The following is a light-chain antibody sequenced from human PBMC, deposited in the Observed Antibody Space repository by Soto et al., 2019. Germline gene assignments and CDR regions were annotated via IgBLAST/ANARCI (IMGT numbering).Light chain of an antibody. V-gene: IGLV2-14*01. CDR1: STDVGGYNY. CDR3: PSYTSSSTRLYV. Sequence: QSALTQPASVSGSPGQSITISCTGTSTDVGGYNYVSWYQQHPGKAPKLMIYDVSNRPSGVSNRFSGSKSGNTATLTISGLQAEDASDYYCPSYTSSSTRLYVFGSGTKVTVL. J-gene: IGLJ1*01. CDR2: DVS.